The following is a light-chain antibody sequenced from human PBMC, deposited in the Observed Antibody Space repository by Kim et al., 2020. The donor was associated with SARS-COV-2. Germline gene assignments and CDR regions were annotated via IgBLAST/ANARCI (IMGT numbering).Light chain of an antibody. CDR3: QQYSSSPRT. V-gene: IGKV3-20*01. CDR2: GAS. CDR1: QSVSSSY. Sequence: EIVLTQFPGTLSLSPGERATLSCRASQSVSSSYLAWYQQKPGQAPRLLIYGASSRATGIPDRFSGSGSGTDFTLTISRLEPEDFAVYYCQQYSSSPRTFGQGTTGEIK. J-gene: IGKJ1*01.